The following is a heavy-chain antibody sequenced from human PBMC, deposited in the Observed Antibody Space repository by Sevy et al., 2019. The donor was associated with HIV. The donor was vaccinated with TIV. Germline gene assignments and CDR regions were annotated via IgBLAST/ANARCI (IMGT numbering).Heavy chain of an antibody. D-gene: IGHD6-19*01. CDR3: ARDMGQTVAGTGGVFYY. CDR1: GGTFSGYA. Sequence: ASVKVSCKASGGTFSGYAISWVRQAPGQGLEWMGEINPIFGTANYAQKFQGRVTITADKSTSTACMELSNLSSEDTGVYYCARDMGQTVAGTGGVFYYWGQGSLVTVSS. V-gene: IGHV1-69*06. CDR2: INPIFGTA. J-gene: IGHJ4*02.